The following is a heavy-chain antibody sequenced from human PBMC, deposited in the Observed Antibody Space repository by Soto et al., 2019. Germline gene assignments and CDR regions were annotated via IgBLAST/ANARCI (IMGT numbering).Heavy chain of an antibody. Sequence: SETLSLTCTVSGGSISSYYWSWIRQPPGKGLEWIGYIYYSGSTNYNPSLKSRVTISVDTSKNQFSLKLSSVTAADTAVYYCARDTACGPLRYFDYWGQGTLVTVSS. D-gene: IGHD3-9*01. V-gene: IGHV4-59*01. CDR3: ARDTACGPLRYFDY. CDR2: IYYSGST. J-gene: IGHJ4*02. CDR1: GGSISSYY.